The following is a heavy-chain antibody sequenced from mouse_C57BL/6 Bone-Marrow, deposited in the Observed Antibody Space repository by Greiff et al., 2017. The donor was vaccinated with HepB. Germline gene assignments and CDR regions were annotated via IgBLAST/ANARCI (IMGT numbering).Heavy chain of an antibody. Sequence: QVQLQQSGAELVKPGASVKMSCKASGYTFTSYWITWVKQRPGQGLEWIGDIYPGSGSTNYNEKFKSKATLTVDTSSSTAYMQLSSLTSEDSAVYYCAHSNFYYAMDYWGQGTSVTVSS. CDR2: IYPGSGST. V-gene: IGHV1-55*01. CDR1: GYTFTSYW. D-gene: IGHD2-5*01. CDR3: AHSNFYYAMDY. J-gene: IGHJ4*01.